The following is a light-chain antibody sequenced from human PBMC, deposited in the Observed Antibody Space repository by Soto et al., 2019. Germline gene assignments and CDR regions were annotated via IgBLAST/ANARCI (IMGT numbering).Light chain of an antibody. Sequence: EIVLTQSPDTLSLSPGERATLSCRASQSFSVNYFAWFQQKPGQAPRLLIYGASSRATGIPDRFSGSGSGTDFTLTISRLEPEDFAMYYCLHHGSSLWTFGQGTKVDNK. CDR2: GAS. CDR3: LHHGSSLWT. CDR1: QSFSVNY. J-gene: IGKJ1*01. V-gene: IGKV3-20*01.